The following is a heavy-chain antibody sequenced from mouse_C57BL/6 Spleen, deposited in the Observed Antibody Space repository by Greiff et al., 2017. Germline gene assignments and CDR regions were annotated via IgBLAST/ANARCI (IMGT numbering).Heavy chain of an antibody. D-gene: IGHD2-5*01. V-gene: IGHV5-4*01. J-gene: IGHJ2*01. CDR3: ARDELYSNFLYY. CDR1: GFTFSSYA. Sequence: EVMLVESGGGLVKPGGSLKLSCAASGFTFSSYAMSWVRQTPEKRLEWVATISDGGSYTYYPDNVKGRFTISRDNAKNNLYLQMSHLKSEDTAMYYCARDELYSNFLYYGGQGTTLTVSS. CDR2: ISDGGSYT.